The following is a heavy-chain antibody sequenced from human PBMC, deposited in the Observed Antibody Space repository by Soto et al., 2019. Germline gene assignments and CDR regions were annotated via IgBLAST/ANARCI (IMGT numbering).Heavy chain of an antibody. J-gene: IGHJ4*02. Sequence: QVQLVQSGAEEKKPGASVKVSCKASGSTFTSYGISWVRQAPGQGLEWMGWISAYNGNTNYARKRQGRVTMPTDPSTSTASIELSGLRSEATALYYCARDSPPVDYWGQGTLVTVSS. V-gene: IGHV1-18*01. CDR3: ARDSPPVDY. CDR2: ISAYNGNT. CDR1: GSTFTSYG.